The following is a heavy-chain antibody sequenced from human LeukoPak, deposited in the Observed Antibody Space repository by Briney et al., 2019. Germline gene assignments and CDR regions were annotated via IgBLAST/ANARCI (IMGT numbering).Heavy chain of an antibody. J-gene: IGHJ6*04. CDR1: GHPFSSFT. V-gene: IGHV3-21*01. CDR3: ATDTLRFRMDV. D-gene: IGHD3-3*01. Sequence: GGSLRLSCTVSGHPFSSFTLNWVRRSPGKGLGWVSSISSSSTYTYYADSVKGRFTISRDNAKNSLFLQMNSLRDDDTGAYFCATDTLRFRMDVWGKGTTVIVSS. CDR2: ISSSSTYT.